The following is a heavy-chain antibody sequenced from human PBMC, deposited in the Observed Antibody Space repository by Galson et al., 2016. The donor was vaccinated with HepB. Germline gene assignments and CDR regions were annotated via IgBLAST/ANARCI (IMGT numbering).Heavy chain of an antibody. J-gene: IGHJ6*02. CDR2: NWYVGSKI. D-gene: IGHD3-3*01. CDR3: ARGLEGWTAAGWSYYYAIDV. V-gene: IGHV3-33*01. CDR1: GFTFNSYG. Sequence: SLRLSCAASGFTFNSYGMHWVRQAPGKGLEWVAVNWYVGSKIFYADFVKGRFTISRDNSKNTLYLQMNSLRAEDTAVYFCARGLEGWTAAGWSYYYAIDVWGHGTTVTVSS.